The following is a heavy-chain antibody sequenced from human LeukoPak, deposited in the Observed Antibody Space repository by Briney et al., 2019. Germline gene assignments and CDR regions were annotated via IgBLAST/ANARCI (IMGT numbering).Heavy chain of an antibody. J-gene: IGHJ4*02. Sequence: SSETLSLTCTVSGGSISSSSYYWGWIRQPPGKGLEWIGEINNSGSTNYNPSLKSRVTISRDTSKNQFSLKLSSVTAADTAVYYCARGRAFFDWGQGTLVTVSS. V-gene: IGHV4-39*07. CDR1: GGSISSSSYY. CDR3: ARGRAFFD. D-gene: IGHD3-3*02. CDR2: INNSGST.